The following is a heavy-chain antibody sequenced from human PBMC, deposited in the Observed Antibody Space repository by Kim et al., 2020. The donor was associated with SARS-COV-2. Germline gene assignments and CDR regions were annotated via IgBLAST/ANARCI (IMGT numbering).Heavy chain of an antibody. CDR3: ASDGLGLPFDLRYFDY. CDR1: GYTFTSYG. V-gene: IGHV1-18*01. D-gene: IGHD3-16*01. Sequence: ASVKVSCKASGYTFTSYGISWVRQAPGQGLEWMGWISAYNGNTNYAQKLQGRVTMTTDTSTSTAYMELRSLRSDDTAVYYCASDGLGLPFDLRYFDYWGQGTLVTVSS. CDR2: ISAYNGNT. J-gene: IGHJ4*02.